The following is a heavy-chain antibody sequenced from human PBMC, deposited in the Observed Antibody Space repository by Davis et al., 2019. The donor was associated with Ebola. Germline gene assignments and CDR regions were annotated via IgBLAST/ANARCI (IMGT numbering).Heavy chain of an antibody. D-gene: IGHD6-13*01. CDR1: GYTFTGYY. Sequence: SCKAFGYTFTGYYMHWVRQAPGKALECVAMIWYDGSYKYYADSVEGRFTISRDNFRNTLYLQMNSLRAEDTAVYYCTRGQLYTSSWSDYWGQGTLVTVSS. J-gene: IGHJ4*02. V-gene: IGHV3-33*01. CDR2: IWYDGSYK. CDR3: TRGQLYTSSWSDY.